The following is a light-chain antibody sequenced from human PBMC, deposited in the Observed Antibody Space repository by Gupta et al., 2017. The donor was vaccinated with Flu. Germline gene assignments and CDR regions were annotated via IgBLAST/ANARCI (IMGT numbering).Light chain of an antibody. V-gene: IGKV3-20*01. J-gene: IGKJ1*01. CDR1: QSVSSSY. Sequence: EIVLTQSPGTLSLSTGERATLSCRASQSVSSSYLAWYQQKPGQAPRLLIDGASSRATGIPDRFSGSGSGTDCTLTIIRLEPEDFAVHYFQQYGSAPRTCGQGTKVEIK. CDR2: GAS. CDR3: QQYGSAPRT.